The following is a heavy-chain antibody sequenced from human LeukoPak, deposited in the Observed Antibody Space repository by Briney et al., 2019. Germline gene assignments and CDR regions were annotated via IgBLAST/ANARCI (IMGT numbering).Heavy chain of an antibody. CDR3: AKDPAFIWSGSRDYFHC. CDR2: ISGSGGST. Sequence: PGGSLRPSCAASGFTFSSYDMSWVRQAPGKGLEWVSAISGSGGSTYYADSVKGRFTISRDNSKNTLYLQMNSLRAEDTAVYYCAKDPAFIWSGSRDYFHCWGQATLVTVSS. D-gene: IGHD3-3*01. V-gene: IGHV3-23*01. CDR1: GFTFSSYD. J-gene: IGHJ4*02.